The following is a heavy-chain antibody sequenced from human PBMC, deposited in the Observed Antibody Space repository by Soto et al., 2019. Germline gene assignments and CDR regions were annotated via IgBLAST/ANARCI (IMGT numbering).Heavy chain of an antibody. Sequence: QGHLVQSGAEVKKPGASVKVSCKGSGYIFTTSGITWVRQAPGQGLEWMGWISAHNGNTNYAQKLQGRVTVTRDTSTSTAYMELRNLRSDDTAVYYCARGRYGAYWGQGALVTVSS. V-gene: IGHV1-18*01. CDR3: ARGRYGAY. CDR2: ISAHNGNT. J-gene: IGHJ4*02. D-gene: IGHD3-10*01. CDR1: GYIFTTSG.